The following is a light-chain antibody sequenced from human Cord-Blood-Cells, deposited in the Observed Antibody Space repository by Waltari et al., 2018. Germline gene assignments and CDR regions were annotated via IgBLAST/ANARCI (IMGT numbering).Light chain of an antibody. J-gene: IGKJ2*01. Sequence: VIWMTQSPSLLSASTGDRVTISCRVSQGISRYLAWYQQKPGKAPELLVYAASTLQSGVPSRFSGSGSGTDFTLTISCLQSEDFATYYCQQYYIFPYTFGQGTKLEIK. CDR3: QQYYIFPYT. CDR1: QGISRY. CDR2: AAS. V-gene: IGKV1D-8*01.